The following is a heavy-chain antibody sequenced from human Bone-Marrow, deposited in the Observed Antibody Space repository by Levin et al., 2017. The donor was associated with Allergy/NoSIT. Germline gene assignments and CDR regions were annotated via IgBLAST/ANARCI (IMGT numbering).Heavy chain of an antibody. V-gene: IGHV4-39*01. J-gene: IGHJ6*03. CDR2: LYSSGTT. CDR1: GDSISSGSHY. CDR3: ARVAVVVLPGFWLAEDTASSMDV. Sequence: SETLSLTCTVSGDSISSGSHYWGWIRQPPGRGLEWIGTLYSSGTTYLNPSLMSRVTISVDTSKNQFSLRLRSVTAADTAVYYCARVAVVVLPGFWLAEDTASSMDVWGKGTTVTVSS. D-gene: IGHD3-9*01.